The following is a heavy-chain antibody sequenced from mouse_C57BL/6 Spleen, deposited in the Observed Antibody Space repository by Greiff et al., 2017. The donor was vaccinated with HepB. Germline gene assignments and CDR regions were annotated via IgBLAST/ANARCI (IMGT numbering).Heavy chain of an antibody. J-gene: IGHJ1*03. V-gene: IGHV3-8*01. CDR1: GYSITSDY. CDR3: ARVYCSSLYWYFDV. Sequence: VQLKQSGPGLAKPSQTLSLTCSVTGYSITSDYWNWIRKFPGNKLEYMGYISYSGSTYYNPSLKSRISITRDTSKNQYYLQLNSVTTEDTATYYCARVYCSSLYWYFDVWGTGTTVTVSS. CDR2: ISYSGST. D-gene: IGHD1-1*01.